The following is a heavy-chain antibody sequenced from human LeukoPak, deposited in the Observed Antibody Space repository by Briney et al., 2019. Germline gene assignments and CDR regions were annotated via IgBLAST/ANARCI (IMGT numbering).Heavy chain of an antibody. V-gene: IGHV1-2*02. CDR2: INPRDGGT. D-gene: IGHD2-15*01. CDR3: AREGNGLLSKDLDY. J-gene: IGHJ4*02. Sequence: ASVKVSCKGSGYTFTDYYLHWVRQAPGQGLEWVGYINPRDGGTSSPPNFRGRVTMTTDASSSTVYMELSRLTSDDTTIYYCAREGNGLLSKDLDYWGQGTLVTVSS. CDR1: GYTFTDYY.